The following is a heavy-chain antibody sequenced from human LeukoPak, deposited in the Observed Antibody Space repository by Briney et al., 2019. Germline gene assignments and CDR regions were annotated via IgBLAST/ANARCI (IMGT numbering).Heavy chain of an antibody. CDR2: IHYSGTT. Sequence: SETLSLTCTVSGGSISSYHWTWIRQPPGRGLDWIGYIHYSGTTSYNPSLKSRVTISVDTSKNQFSLNLISVTAADTAVYYCARNYYDRKGFGFDIWGQGTMVTVSS. CDR1: GGSISSYH. J-gene: IGHJ3*02. D-gene: IGHD3-16*01. V-gene: IGHV4-59*08. CDR3: ARNYYDRKGFGFDI.